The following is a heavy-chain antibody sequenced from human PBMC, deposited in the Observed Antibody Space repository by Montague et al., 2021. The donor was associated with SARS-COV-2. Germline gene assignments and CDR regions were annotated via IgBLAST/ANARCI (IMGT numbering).Heavy chain of an antibody. D-gene: IGHD3-3*01. CDR2: INHSGNT. CDR1: GGSLSGNY. CDR3: ARGADYDCWSGYCRYKWFDP. J-gene: IGHJ5*02. Sequence: SETLSLTRALYGGSLSGNYWAWIRQTPGKGLEWIGEINHSGNTNXNPSLRSRLTISVDTSKKQFSLNLSSVTTADAAVYYCARGADYDCWSGYCRYKWFDPWGLGTPVTVSS. V-gene: IGHV4-34*01.